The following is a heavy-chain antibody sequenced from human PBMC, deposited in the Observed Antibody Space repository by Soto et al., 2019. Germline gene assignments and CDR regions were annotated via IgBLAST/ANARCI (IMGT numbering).Heavy chain of an antibody. CDR3: ARGRYGDY. Sequence: QVHLVQSGAEVKKLGASVKVSCKCSGYTFTSYGITWVRQAPGQGLEWMGWISAHNGNTDYAQKVQGRVTVTRDTSTSTAYMELRSLRSDDTAVYYCARGRYGDYWGQGALVTVSS. CDR1: GYTFTSYG. J-gene: IGHJ4*02. CDR2: ISAHNGNT. D-gene: IGHD1-1*01. V-gene: IGHV1-18*01.